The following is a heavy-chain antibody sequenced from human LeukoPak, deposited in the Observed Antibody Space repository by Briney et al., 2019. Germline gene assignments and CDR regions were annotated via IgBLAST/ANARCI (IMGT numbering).Heavy chain of an antibody. V-gene: IGHV4-39*01. CDR1: GDSISNGHYY. CDR3: ARLNPLEHLFSFYFDS. D-gene: IGHD3-3*01. J-gene: IGHJ4*02. Sequence: SETLSLTCSVSGDSISNGHYYWGWIRQPPGKGLEWLATISSRGSTFYNPSFKSRVTISVDTSKNQISLNLSSVTASDTSLYYCARLNPLEHLFSFYFDSWGQGILATVSS. CDR2: ISSRGST.